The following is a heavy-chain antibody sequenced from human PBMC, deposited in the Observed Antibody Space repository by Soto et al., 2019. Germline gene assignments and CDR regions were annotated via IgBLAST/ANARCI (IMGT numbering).Heavy chain of an antibody. CDR1: GGSISSAGYY. J-gene: IGHJ3*02. V-gene: IGHV4-31*03. Sequence: QVKLQESGPGRVEPSETLSLTCSVSGGSISSAGYYWSWIRQSPGKGLEWIGYIYFSGIAYYNPSLKSRVTISVDTSKNHFSLKVTSMTAADTAVYFCARDPWRTCPEAAFDIWGQGTSVTVSS. D-gene: IGHD1-1*01. CDR2: IYFSGIA. CDR3: ARDPWRTCPEAAFDI.